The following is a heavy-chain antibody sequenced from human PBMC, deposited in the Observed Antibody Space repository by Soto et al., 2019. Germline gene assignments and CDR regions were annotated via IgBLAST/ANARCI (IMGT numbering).Heavy chain of an antibody. D-gene: IGHD3-16*01. CDR1: GFTFSSYA. V-gene: IGHV3-23*01. CDR3: AKDQFIMITFGGVTDY. J-gene: IGHJ4*02. CDR2: ISGSGGST. Sequence: PGGSLRLSCAASGFTFSSYAMSWVRQAPGKGLEWVSAISGSGGSTYYADSVKGRFTISRDNSKNTLYLQMNSLRAEDTAVYYCAKDQFIMITFGGVTDYWGQGTLVTVSS.